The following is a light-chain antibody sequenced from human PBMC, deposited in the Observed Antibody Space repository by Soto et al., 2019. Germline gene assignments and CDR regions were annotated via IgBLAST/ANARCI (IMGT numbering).Light chain of an antibody. CDR3: QSYDSSLRGVV. CDR1: NSNIGAADA. CDR2: GDT. J-gene: IGLJ2*01. Sequence: QSVLTQPPSVSGAPGQRVTISCTGSNSNIGAADAVYWYRQLPGTAPKLLIYGDTNRPSGVPDRFSGSKSGTSASLAISGLQAEDEADYYCQSYDSSLRGVVFGGGTKLTVL. V-gene: IGLV1-40*01.